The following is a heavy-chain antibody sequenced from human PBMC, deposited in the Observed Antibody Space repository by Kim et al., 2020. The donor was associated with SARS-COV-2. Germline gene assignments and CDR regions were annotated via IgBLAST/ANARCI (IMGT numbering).Heavy chain of an antibody. CDR1: GFTFSSYG. J-gene: IGHJ6*02. CDR3: AREDQTNPYYYYYGMDV. CDR2: IWYDGSNK. Sequence: GGSLRLSCAASGFTFSSYGMHWVRQAPGKGLEWVAVIWYDGSNKYYADSVKGRFTISRDNSKNTLYLQMNSLRAEDTAVYYCAREDQTNPYYYYYGMDVWGQGTTVTVSS. V-gene: IGHV3-33*01.